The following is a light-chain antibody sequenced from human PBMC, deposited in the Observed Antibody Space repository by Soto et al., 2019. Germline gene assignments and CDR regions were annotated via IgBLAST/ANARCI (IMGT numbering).Light chain of an antibody. J-gene: IGKJ2*01. CDR2: GAS. Sequence: EIVMTQSPATLSVSPGERATLSCRASQSVSSKLAWYQQKPGQAPRLLIYGASTRATGIPARFSGSASGTEFTLTISSLQSEDFAVYYCQQYNNWPPYTFGQGTKLEI. CDR3: QQYNNWPPYT. CDR1: QSVSSK. V-gene: IGKV3-15*01.